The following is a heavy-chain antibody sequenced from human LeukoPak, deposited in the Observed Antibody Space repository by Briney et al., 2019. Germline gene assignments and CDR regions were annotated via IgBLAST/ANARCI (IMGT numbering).Heavy chain of an antibody. CDR2: INTNTGNP. D-gene: IGHD2-2*01. Sequence: ASVKVSCKASGYTFTNYYMHWVRQAPGQGLEWMGWINTNTGNPTYAQGFTGRFVFSLDTSVSTAYLQISSLKAEDTAVYYCARGVPAAHIRNWGQGTLVTVSS. J-gene: IGHJ4*02. CDR1: GYTFTNYY. CDR3: ARGVPAAHIRN. V-gene: IGHV7-4-1*02.